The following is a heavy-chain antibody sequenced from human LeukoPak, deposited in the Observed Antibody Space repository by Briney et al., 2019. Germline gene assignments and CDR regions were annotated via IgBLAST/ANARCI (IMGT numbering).Heavy chain of an antibody. J-gene: IGHJ4*02. V-gene: IGHV4-59*12. CDR3: AGEEIPGIAVAGTYFDY. Sequence: PSETLSLTCTVSGGSISSYYWSWIRQPPGKGLEWIGYIYYSGSTNYNPSLKSRVTISVDTSKNQFSLKLSSVTAADTAVYYCAGEEIPGIAVAGTYFDYWGQGTLVTVSS. CDR1: GGSISSYY. D-gene: IGHD6-19*01. CDR2: IYYSGST.